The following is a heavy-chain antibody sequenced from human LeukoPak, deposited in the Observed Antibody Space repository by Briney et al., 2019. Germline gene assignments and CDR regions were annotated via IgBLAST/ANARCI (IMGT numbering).Heavy chain of an antibody. V-gene: IGHV4-34*01. Sequence: SETLSLTCAVYGGSFSGYYWSWIRQPPGKGLEWIGEINHSGSTNYNPSLKSRVIISVDTSKNQFSLKLSSVTAADTAVYYCARGRLGDDVVVPAASFDYWGQGTLVTVSS. CDR1: GGSFSGYY. CDR2: INHSGST. J-gene: IGHJ4*02. D-gene: IGHD2-2*01. CDR3: ARGRLGDDVVVPAASFDY.